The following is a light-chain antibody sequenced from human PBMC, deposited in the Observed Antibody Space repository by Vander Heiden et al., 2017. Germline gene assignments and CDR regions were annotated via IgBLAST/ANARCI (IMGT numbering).Light chain of an antibody. Sequence: EIVLTQSPATLSLSPGERATLSCRASQSVSSYLAWYQQKPGQAPRLLIDDASNRATGIPARFSGSGSGTDFTLTISSLEPEDLAVYYCQQRSNWPYTFGQGTELEIK. CDR2: DAS. CDR1: QSVSSY. CDR3: QQRSNWPYT. V-gene: IGKV3-11*01. J-gene: IGKJ2*01.